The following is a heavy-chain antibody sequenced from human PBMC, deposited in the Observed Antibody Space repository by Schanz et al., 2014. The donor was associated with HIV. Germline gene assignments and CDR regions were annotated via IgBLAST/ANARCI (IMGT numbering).Heavy chain of an antibody. CDR1: RFTFNNYG. CDR2: MWSDGSNK. D-gene: IGHD1-26*01. CDR3: ARDFGGDGMDV. V-gene: IGHV3-33*01. Sequence: QVQLVESGGGVVQPGRSLRLSCVASRFTFNNYGMHWVRQAPGKGLEWVAVMWSDGSNKYYADSVKGRFTISRDTSKNTVFLQMNSLRVEDTAVYYCARDFGGDGMDVWGQGTTVTVSS. J-gene: IGHJ6*02.